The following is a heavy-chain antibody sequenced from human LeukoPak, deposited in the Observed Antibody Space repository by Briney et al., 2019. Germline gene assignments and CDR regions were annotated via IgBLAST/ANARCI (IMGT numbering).Heavy chain of an antibody. V-gene: IGHV4-30-4*01. CDR2: IYYSGST. Sequence: SETLSLTCTVSGGSISSGDYYWSWIRQPPGKGLEWIGYIYYSGSTYYNPSLKSRVTISVDTSKNQSSLKLSSVTAADTAVYYCAREHEGYFDYWGQGTLVTVSS. CDR3: AREHEGYFDY. J-gene: IGHJ4*02. CDR1: GGSISSGDYY.